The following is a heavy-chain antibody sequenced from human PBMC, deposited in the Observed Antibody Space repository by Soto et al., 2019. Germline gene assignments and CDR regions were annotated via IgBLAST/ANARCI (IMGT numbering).Heavy chain of an antibody. CDR2: IYYSGST. CDR3: ARGVTLVRGVIHTPYFDY. CDR1: GGSISSGGYY. D-gene: IGHD3-10*01. J-gene: IGHJ4*02. V-gene: IGHV4-31*03. Sequence: SETLSLTCTVSGGSISSGGYYWSWIRQHPGKGLEWIGYIYYSGSTYYNPSLKSRVTMSVDTSKNQFSLKLSSVTAADTAMYYCARGVTLVRGVIHTPYFDYWGRGTLVTVSS.